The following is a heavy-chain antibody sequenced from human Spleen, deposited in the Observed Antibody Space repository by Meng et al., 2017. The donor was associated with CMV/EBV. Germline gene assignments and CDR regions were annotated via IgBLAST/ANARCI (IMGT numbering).Heavy chain of an antibody. J-gene: IGHJ6*02. D-gene: IGHD2-2*02. CDR3: ARVSCSSTSCYTYYYYGMDV. V-gene: IGHV4-59*12. CDR1: GGSISSYY. CDR2: IYYSGRT. Sequence: SETLSLTCAVSGGSISSYYWNWIRQPPGKGLEWIGNIYYSGRTNDNPSLKSRVTISVDTSKNQFSLKLSSVTAADTAVYYCARVSCSSTSCYTYYYYGMDVWGQGTTVTVSS.